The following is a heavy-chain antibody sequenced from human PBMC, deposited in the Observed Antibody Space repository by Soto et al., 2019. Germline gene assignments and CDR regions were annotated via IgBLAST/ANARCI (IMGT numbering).Heavy chain of an antibody. CDR2: IWYDGSNK. D-gene: IGHD5-12*01. J-gene: IGHJ5*02. V-gene: IGHV3-33*01. Sequence: PGGSLRLSCAASGFTFSSYGMHWVRQAPGKGLEWVAVIWYDGSNKYYADSVKGRFTISRDNSKNTLYLQMNSLRAEDTAVYYCAREEEGYNSFNWFDHWGQGT. CDR3: AREEEGYNSFNWFDH. CDR1: GFTFSSYG.